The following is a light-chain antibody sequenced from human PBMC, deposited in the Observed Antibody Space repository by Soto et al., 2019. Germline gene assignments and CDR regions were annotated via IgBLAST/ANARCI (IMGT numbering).Light chain of an antibody. CDR1: QGVDNY. Sequence: EIVVTQSPGTLSLSPGERATLSCRASQGVDNYLAWYQQKPVQAPRLLIYGASSRATGIPDRFSGSGYGTDFTLTISRLEPEDFAVYYCHQYGVSPVTFGQGTKVDIK. CDR2: GAS. J-gene: IGKJ1*01. CDR3: HQYGVSPVT. V-gene: IGKV3-20*01.